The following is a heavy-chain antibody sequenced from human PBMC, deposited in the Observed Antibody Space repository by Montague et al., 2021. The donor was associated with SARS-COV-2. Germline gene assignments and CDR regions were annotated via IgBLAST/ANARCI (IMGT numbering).Heavy chain of an antibody. Sequence: SLRLSCAASGFTFSDYAMTWVRQAPGKGLEWVSTINFSGGSTYDADSVKGRFTISRDNSKNTVFLQMNSLRAEDTATYHCLKEQSGCSGGGCYFKSNWFDAGATEPWSSSPQ. CDR3: LKEQSGCSGGGCYFKSNWFDA. D-gene: IGHD2-15*01. CDR2: INFSGGST. V-gene: IGHV3-23*01. J-gene: IGHJ5*01. CDR1: GFTFSDYA.